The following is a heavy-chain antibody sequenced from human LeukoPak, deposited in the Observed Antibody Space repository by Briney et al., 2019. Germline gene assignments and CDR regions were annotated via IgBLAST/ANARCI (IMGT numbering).Heavy chain of an antibody. CDR3: ARASGGDYFDY. J-gene: IGHJ4*02. Sequence: PGGPLRLSCAASGLNFSDYYMSWLRQAPGKGLEWVSYISTSGSTIHYADSVKGRFTIPRKNPTTPLYLQRNGRRAEDPAVYYWARASGGDYFDYCGQGSLGTVSS. CDR1: GLNFSDYY. V-gene: IGHV3-11*01. D-gene: IGHD2-15*01. CDR2: ISTSGSTI.